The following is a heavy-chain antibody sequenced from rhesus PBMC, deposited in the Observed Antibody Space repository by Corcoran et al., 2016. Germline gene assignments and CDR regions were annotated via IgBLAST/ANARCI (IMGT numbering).Heavy chain of an antibody. CDR3: ARDSGSSDY. CDR2: ITYSGST. V-gene: IGHV4-122*02. Sequence: QVQLQESGPGLVKPSETLSLTCAVSGGSTRSGYYYLSWIRQPPGKGLEWVGYITYSGSTSYNPSLKSRVTISRDTSKNQFSLKLSSVTAADTAVYYCARDSGSSDYWGQGVLVTVSS. CDR1: GGSTRSGYYY. D-gene: IGHD6-25*01. J-gene: IGHJ4*01.